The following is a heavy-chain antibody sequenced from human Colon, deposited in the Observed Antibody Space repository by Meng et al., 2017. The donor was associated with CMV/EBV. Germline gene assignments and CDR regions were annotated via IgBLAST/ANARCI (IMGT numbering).Heavy chain of an antibody. V-gene: IGHV3-23*01. D-gene: IGHD3-3*01. Sequence: CAGSGFACSSCALRWVRQAPGKGLEWVSTITTIDGTAYYADSVRGRFTVSRDNSKNTVYLQMNSLRVEDTAIYYCVKRYKESGPFEYWGQGSLVTVSS. J-gene: IGHJ4*02. CDR3: VKRYKESGPFEY. CDR2: ITTIDGTA. CDR1: GFACSSCA.